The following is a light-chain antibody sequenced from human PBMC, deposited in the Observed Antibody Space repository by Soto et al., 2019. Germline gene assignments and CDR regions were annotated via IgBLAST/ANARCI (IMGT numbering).Light chain of an antibody. V-gene: IGLV2-14*01. CDR2: EVT. J-gene: IGLJ1*01. CDR3: SSYSSSGTLFV. Sequence: QSALTHPASVSGSPGQSITVSCTGTSSDVGGHNYVSWFQQHPGQAPKLLIYEVTTRPSGVSTRFSGSKSGNTASLTISGLQAEDEADYHCSSYSSSGTLFVFGTGTKVTVL. CDR1: SSDVGGHNY.